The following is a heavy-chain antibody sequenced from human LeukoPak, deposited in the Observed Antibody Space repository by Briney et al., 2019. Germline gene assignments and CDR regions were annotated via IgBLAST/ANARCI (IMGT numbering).Heavy chain of an antibody. CDR3: ARDPNPDSSGYYS. Sequence: GGSLRLSCAASRFSFSSYGMHWVRQAPGKGLEWVANIQQDGSEKYYVDSVKGRFTISRDNAKNSLYLQMSSLRAEDTAVYYCARDPNPDSSGYYSWGQGTLVTVSS. CDR1: RFSFSSYG. J-gene: IGHJ4*02. CDR2: IQQDGSEK. V-gene: IGHV3-7*01. D-gene: IGHD3-22*01.